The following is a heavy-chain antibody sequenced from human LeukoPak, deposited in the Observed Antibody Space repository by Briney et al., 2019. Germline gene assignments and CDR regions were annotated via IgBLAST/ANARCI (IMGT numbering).Heavy chain of an antibody. D-gene: IGHD1-26*01. V-gene: IGHV4-39*01. CDR1: GGSISSSSYY. Sequence: PSETLSLTCTVSGGSISSSSYYWGSLRQPPGKGLQWIASIYYSEITYYNPSLKSRVTISVDTSKNQFSLNLSSVIAADTAVYYCARYLRGSHFDYWGQGTLVTVSS. CDR3: ARYLRGSHFDY. CDR2: IYYSEIT. J-gene: IGHJ4*02.